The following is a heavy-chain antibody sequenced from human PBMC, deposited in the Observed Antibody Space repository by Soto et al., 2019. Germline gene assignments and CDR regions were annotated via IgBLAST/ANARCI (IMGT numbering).Heavy chain of an antibody. J-gene: IGHJ4*02. Sequence: PSETLSLTCNVSGGSISGADYYWSWIRQPPGKGLEWIGYMFYSGTSYYNYNSSLKSRLXXXXXXSXNXFXXXXTSXTAADPAVYYCARTRGPSFFDFWGPGTLVTVSS. CDR1: GGSISGADYY. V-gene: IGHV4-30-4*01. CDR3: ARTRGPSFFDF. CDR2: MFYSGTS.